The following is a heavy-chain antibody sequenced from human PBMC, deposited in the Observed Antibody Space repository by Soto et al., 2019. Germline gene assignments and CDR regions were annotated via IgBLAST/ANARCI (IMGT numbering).Heavy chain of an antibody. D-gene: IGHD2-15*01. V-gene: IGHV4-59*01. CDR3: ARDCSGDSTNYYYYGMDV. J-gene: IGHJ6*02. Sequence: NPSETLSLTCTVSGGSISSYYWSWIRQPPGKGLEWIGYIYYSGSTNYNPSLKSRVTISVDTSKNQFSLKLSSVTAADTAVYYCARDCSGDSTNYYYYGMDVWGQGTTVTVSS. CDR2: IYYSGST. CDR1: GGSISSYY.